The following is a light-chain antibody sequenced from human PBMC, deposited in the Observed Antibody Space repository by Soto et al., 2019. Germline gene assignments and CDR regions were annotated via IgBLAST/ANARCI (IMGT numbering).Light chain of an antibody. V-gene: IGKV3-20*01. CDR2: AAS. J-gene: IGKJ1*01. CDR3: QQYHNSPRT. CDR1: QSVTSNY. Sequence: EIVLTQSPGTLSLSPGERASLSCRASQSVTSNYLAWYQQKPGQAPRLLIYAASARPGGIPDRFRGSGSGTDFTLTISRLEPEDFAMYYCQQYHNSPRTFGQGIKVEIK.